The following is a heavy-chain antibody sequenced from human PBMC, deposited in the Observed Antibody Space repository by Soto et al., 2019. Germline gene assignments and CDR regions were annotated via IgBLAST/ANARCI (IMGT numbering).Heavy chain of an antibody. V-gene: IGHV3-23*01. CDR3: AKVIAAPWALDY. D-gene: IGHD6-13*01. CDR2: ISGSGGST. J-gene: IGHJ4*02. Sequence: EVQLLESGGGLVQPGGSLRLSCAASGFTFSSYAMSWVRQAPGKGLEWVSAISGSGGSTYYADSVKGRFTISRDNSKNTLYRQMNSLRAEDTAVYYCAKVIAAPWALDYWGQGTLVTVSS. CDR1: GFTFSSYA.